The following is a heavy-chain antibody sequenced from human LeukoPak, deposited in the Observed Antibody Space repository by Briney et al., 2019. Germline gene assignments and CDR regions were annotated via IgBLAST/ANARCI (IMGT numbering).Heavy chain of an antibody. Sequence: SVKVSCKASGFTFSSSVMQWVRQARGQRLEWIGWIVVGSGNTNYAQKFQERVTITRDMSTSTAYMELSSLRSEDTAVYYCAADIVGATGYYFDYWGQGTLVTVSS. V-gene: IGHV1-58*02. J-gene: IGHJ4*02. CDR1: GFTFSSSV. D-gene: IGHD1-26*01. CDR3: AADIVGATGYYFDY. CDR2: IVVGSGNT.